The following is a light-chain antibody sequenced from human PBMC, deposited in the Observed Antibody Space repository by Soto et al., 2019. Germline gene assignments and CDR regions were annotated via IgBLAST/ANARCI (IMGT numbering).Light chain of an antibody. CDR1: SGSIGSNS. Sequence: NFMLTQPHSVSESPGKTVTISCTRSSGSIGSNSVQWYRQRPGSAPPIVIYEDDQRPSGVPTRFAGSIDTSSNSASPTISVLQTDDEADYYCQSYDSTTVIFGGGTKLTVL. J-gene: IGLJ2*01. V-gene: IGLV6-57*04. CDR2: EDD. CDR3: QSYDSTTVI.